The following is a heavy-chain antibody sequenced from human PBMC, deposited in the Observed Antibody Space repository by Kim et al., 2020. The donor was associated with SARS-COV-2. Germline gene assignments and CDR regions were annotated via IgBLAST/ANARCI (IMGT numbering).Heavy chain of an antibody. CDR1: GFTFSDYY. CDR2: IGSSGTPI. Sequence: GGSLRLSCAASGFTFSDYYMSWLRQAPGKGLEWVSYIGSSGTPIYFADSVKGRFTISRDNVKNSLYLQMSTLRAEDTATYYCARDSVVSNDWYGPPRYYYYSMDVWGKGTTVTVSS. J-gene: IGHJ6*03. V-gene: IGHV3-11*01. CDR3: ARDSVVSNDWYGPPRYYYYSMDV. D-gene: IGHD3-22*01.